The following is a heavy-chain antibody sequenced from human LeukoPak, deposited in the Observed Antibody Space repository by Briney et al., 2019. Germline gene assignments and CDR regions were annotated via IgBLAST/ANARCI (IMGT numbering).Heavy chain of an antibody. CDR3: AKEVDKDSSMIVVVFDY. CDR1: GFTFSTYA. V-gene: IGHV3-23*01. D-gene: IGHD3-22*01. Sequence: GGSLRLSCAASGFTFSTYAMSWVRQAPGKGLEWVSAISGSGVITYSADSVKGRFTISRDNSKNTLYLQMNSLRAEDTAVYYCAKEVDKDSSMIVVVFDYWGQGTLVTVSS. J-gene: IGHJ4*02. CDR2: ISGSGVIT.